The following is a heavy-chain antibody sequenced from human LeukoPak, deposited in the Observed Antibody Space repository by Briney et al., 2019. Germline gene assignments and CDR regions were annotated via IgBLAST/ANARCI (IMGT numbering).Heavy chain of an antibody. Sequence: SETLSLTCTVSGGSISSYYWSWIRQPPGKGLEWIGEINHSGSTNYNPSLKSRVTISVDTSKNQFSLKLSSVTAADTAVYYCARGEFSSGYYYVEVWFDPWGQGTLVTVSS. J-gene: IGHJ5*02. CDR2: INHSGST. CDR1: GGSISSYY. CDR3: ARGEFSSGYYYVEVWFDP. V-gene: IGHV4-34*01. D-gene: IGHD3-22*01.